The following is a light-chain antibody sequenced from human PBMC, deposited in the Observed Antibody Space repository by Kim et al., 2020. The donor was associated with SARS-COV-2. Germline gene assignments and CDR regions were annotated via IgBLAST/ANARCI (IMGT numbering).Light chain of an antibody. CDR1: QSVTSKY. CDR2: GAS. J-gene: IGKJ2*01. V-gene: IGKV3-20*01. CDR3: QQYSTSVYT. Sequence: SPVERATISCRASQSVTSKYLAWYRQKPGQAPRLLIYGASSRATGIPDRFSASGSGTDFTLTISRLEPEDFAVYFCQQYSTSVYTFGQGTKLEI.